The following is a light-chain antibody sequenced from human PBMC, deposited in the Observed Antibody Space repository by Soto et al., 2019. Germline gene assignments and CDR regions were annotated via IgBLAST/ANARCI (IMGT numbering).Light chain of an antibody. CDR1: QDIASW. CDR3: QQADSFPLT. V-gene: IGKV1-12*01. CDR2: SAS. Sequence: DIQLTQSPASVSASVGDRVTITCRASQDIASWLAWYQQKPGKAPNLLIYSASSLQSGVPSRFSGDGSETECTLTISSLQPEDFATYYCQQADSFPLTFGGGTKVEL. J-gene: IGKJ4*01.